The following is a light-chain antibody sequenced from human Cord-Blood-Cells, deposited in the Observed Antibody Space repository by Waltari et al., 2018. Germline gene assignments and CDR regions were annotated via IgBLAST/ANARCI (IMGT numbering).Light chain of an antibody. V-gene: IGLV2-23*01. CDR1: SSDVGSYNL. Sequence: QSALTQPASVSGSPGQSITISCTGTSSDVGSYNLVSWYQQHPGKAPKLMIYEGSKPPSGVSNRFSGSKSGNTSSLTISGLQAEDEADYYCCSYAGSSTLVFGGGTKLTVL. CDR3: CSYAGSSTLV. J-gene: IGLJ3*02. CDR2: EGS.